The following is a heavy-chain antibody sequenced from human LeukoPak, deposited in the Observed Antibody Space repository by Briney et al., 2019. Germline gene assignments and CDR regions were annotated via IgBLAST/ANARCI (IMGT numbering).Heavy chain of an antibody. V-gene: IGHV3-74*01. D-gene: IGHD3-9*01. CDR3: ARGNYDILTGSGNYYYGMDV. CDR2: INSDGSST. Sequence: GGSLRPSCAASGFTFSSCWMHWIRQAPGKGLVWVSRINSDGSSTSYADSVKGRFTISRDNAKNTLYLQMNSLRAEDTAVYYCARGNYDILTGSGNYYYGMDVGGKGTTVTVSS. CDR1: GFTFSSCW. J-gene: IGHJ6*04.